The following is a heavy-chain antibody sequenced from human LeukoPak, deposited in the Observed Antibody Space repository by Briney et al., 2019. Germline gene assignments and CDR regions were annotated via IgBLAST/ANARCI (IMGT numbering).Heavy chain of an antibody. D-gene: IGHD4-17*01. Sequence: PSETLSLTCTVSGGSISSYYWSWIRQPPGKGLEWIGYIYYSGSTNYNPSLKSRVTISVDTSKNQFSLKLSSVTAADTAVYYCARLRYYFVYWGQGTLVTVSS. CDR1: GGSISSYY. J-gene: IGHJ4*02. V-gene: IGHV4-59*08. CDR3: ARLRYYFVY. CDR2: IYYSGST.